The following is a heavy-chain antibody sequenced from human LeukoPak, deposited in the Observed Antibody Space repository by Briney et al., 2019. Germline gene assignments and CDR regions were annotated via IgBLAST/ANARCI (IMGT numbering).Heavy chain of an antibody. J-gene: IGHJ4*02. Sequence: PGGSLRLSCAASGFTFSSYSMNWVRQAPGKGLEWVSYISSSSSTIYYADSVKGRFTISRDNAKNSLYLQMNSLRAEDTAVYYCASGVGLEYQLLWAPPHGDYWGQGTLVTVSS. CDR3: ASGVGLEYQLLWAPPHGDY. CDR2: ISSSSSTI. CDR1: GFTFSSYS. D-gene: IGHD2-2*01. V-gene: IGHV3-48*01.